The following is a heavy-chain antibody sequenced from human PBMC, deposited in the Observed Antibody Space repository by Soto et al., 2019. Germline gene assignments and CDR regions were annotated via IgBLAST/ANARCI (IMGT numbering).Heavy chain of an antibody. V-gene: IGHV4-59*01. CDR1: GASISSYY. J-gene: IGHJ4*02. CDR2: IYYSGST. Sequence: PSETLSLTCTVSGASISSYYWSWIRQPPGKGLEWIGYIYYSGSTNYNPSLKSRVTMSVDSSKNQFSLKLNSVTAADTAVYYCARGEFGSGLYYILYFDYWGQGTPVTVSS. D-gene: IGHD3-10*01. CDR3: ARGEFGSGLYYILYFDY.